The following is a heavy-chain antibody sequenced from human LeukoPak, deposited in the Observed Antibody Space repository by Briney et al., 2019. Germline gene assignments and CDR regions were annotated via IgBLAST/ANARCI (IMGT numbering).Heavy chain of an antibody. D-gene: IGHD2-15*01. J-gene: IGHJ4*02. CDR2: ISSTSTYI. Sequence: PGGSLRLSCATSGFTFSSHNMNWVRQAPGKGLEWVSSISSTSTYIYYADSVEGRFTISRDNAKNALYLQMNSLRAEDTAVNYCARVRYCSGGSCYILDFWGQGTLVTVSS. V-gene: IGHV3-21*01. CDR1: GFTFSSHN. CDR3: ARVRYCSGGSCYILDF.